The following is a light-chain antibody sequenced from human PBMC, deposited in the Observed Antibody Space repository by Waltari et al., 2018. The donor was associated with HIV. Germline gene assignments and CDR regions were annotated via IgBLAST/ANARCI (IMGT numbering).Light chain of an antibody. J-gene: IGKJ5*01. CDR1: QSLLHGNGYNY. V-gene: IGKV2-28*01. CDR3: MQALQTPIT. CDR2: LGS. Sequence: DIVMTQSPLSLPVTPGETASISCRSSQSLLHGNGYNYLEWYLQKPGQSPQPLIYLGSHRASGVPDRFSGRGSGTDFTLKISRVEAEDAGVYYCMQALQTPITFGQGTRLEIK.